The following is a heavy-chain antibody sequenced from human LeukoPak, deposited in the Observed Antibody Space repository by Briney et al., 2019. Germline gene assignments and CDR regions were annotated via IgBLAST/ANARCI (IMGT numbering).Heavy chain of an antibody. CDR2: ISYDGSNK. Sequence: AGGSLRLSCAASGFTFSSYEMNWVRQAPGKGLEWVAVISYDGSNKYYADSVKGRFTISRDNSKNTLYLQMNSLRAEDTAVYYCAKDRCSSTSCYLGTPYYYGMDVWGQGTTVTVSS. D-gene: IGHD2-2*01. J-gene: IGHJ6*02. V-gene: IGHV3-30*18. CDR3: AKDRCSSTSCYLGTPYYYGMDV. CDR1: GFTFSSYE.